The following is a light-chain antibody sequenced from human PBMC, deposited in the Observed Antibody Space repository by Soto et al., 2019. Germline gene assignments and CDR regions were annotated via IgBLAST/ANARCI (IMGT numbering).Light chain of an antibody. V-gene: IGKV3-11*01. CDR3: QQRSNRPPIIP. CDR1: QSVNSY. Sequence: EIVLTQSPATLSLSPGERATLSCRASQSVNSYLAWYQQKPGQAPRLLIYDASNRATGIPARFSGSGSGTDFTLSISRLEPEDFVIYSCQQRSNRPPIIPFGQGTRLEIK. CDR2: DAS. J-gene: IGKJ5*01.